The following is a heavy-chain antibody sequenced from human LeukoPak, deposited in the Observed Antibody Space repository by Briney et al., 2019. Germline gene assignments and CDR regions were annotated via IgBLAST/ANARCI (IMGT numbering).Heavy chain of an antibody. V-gene: IGHV4-4*02. CDR3: AGVYGSRIDD. CDR1: GGSISSSNW. D-gene: IGHD3-10*01. J-gene: IGHJ4*02. Sequence: PSETLSLTCVVSGGSISSSNWWSWVRQPPGKGLQWIGEIYHSGSTNYNPSLRSRLTISLDTSKNQFSLRLRSVTVADTAVYYCAGVYGSRIDDWGQGALVIVSS. CDR2: IYHSGST.